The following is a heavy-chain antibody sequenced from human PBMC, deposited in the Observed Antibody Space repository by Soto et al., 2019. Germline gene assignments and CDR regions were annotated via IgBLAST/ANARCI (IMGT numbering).Heavy chain of an antibody. J-gene: IGHJ4*02. Sequence: SETLSLTCAVYGGSFSGYYWSWIRQPPGKGLEWIGEINHSGSTNYNPSLKSRVTISVDTSKNQFSLKLSSVTAADTAVYYCASRPDSSGSPRFDFDYWGQGTLVTVSS. D-gene: IGHD3-10*01. CDR3: ASRPDSSGSPRFDFDY. V-gene: IGHV4-34*01. CDR1: GGSFSGYY. CDR2: INHSGST.